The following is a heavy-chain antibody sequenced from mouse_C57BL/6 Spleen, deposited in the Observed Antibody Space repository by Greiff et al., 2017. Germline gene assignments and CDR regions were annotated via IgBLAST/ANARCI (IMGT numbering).Heavy chain of an antibody. CDR1: GYTFTDYE. Sequence: VQRVESGAELVRPGASVTLSCKASGYTFTDYEMHWVKQTPVHGLEWIGAIDPETGGTAYNQKFKGKAILTADKSTSTAYMELRSLTSEDSAVYYCTINPYWGQGTTLTVSS. J-gene: IGHJ2*01. CDR2: IDPETGGT. V-gene: IGHV1-15*01. CDR3: TINPY.